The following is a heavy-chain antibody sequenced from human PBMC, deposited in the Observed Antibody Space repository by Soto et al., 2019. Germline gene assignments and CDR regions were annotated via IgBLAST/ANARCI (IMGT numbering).Heavy chain of an antibody. J-gene: IGHJ5*02. CDR3: ARDLRDFDPRLRAFGP. CDR2: ISSSGSTI. V-gene: IGHV3-48*03. D-gene: IGHD3-9*01. Sequence: GGSLRLSCAASGFTFSSYEMNWVRQAPGKGLEWISYISSSGSTIYYADSVKGRFTISRDNAKNSLYLQMNSLRAEDTAVYYCARDLRDFDPRLRAFGPWGQGTLVTVSS. CDR1: GFTFSSYE.